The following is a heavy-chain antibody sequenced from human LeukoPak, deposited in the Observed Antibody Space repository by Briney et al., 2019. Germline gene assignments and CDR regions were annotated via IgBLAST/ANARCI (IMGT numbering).Heavy chain of an antibody. CDR2: INHSGST. CDR1: GGSFSGYY. J-gene: IGHJ4*02. D-gene: IGHD6-13*01. Sequence: SETLSLTCAVYGGSFSGYYWSWIRQAPGKGLEWIGEINHSGSTNYNPSLKSRVTISVDTSKNQFSLKLSSVTAADTAVYYCARGGRAAAGTFRYFDYWGQGTLVTVSS. CDR3: ARGGRAAAGTFRYFDY. V-gene: IGHV4-34*01.